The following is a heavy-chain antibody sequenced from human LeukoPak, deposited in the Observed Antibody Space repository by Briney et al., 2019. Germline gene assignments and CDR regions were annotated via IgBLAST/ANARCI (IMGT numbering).Heavy chain of an antibody. CDR1: GVTFSSYE. CDR2: ISSSGSTI. J-gene: IGHJ4*02. Sequence: GGSRRLSCAASGVTFSSYEMSWVRQAPGKGLKWVSYISSSGSTIYYADSVKGRFTISRDNAKNSLYLQMNSLRAEDTAVYYCAREGDGQYYFDYWGQGTLVTVSS. V-gene: IGHV3-48*03. CDR3: AREGDGQYYFDY. D-gene: IGHD5-24*01.